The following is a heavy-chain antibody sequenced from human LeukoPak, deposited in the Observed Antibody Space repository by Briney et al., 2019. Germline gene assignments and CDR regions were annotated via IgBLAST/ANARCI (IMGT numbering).Heavy chain of an antibody. V-gene: IGHV1-18*01. CDR2: ISAYNGNT. CDR1: GYTFTSHG. CDR3: ARVVAAADYNWFDP. D-gene: IGHD6-13*01. J-gene: IGHJ5*02. Sequence: ASVKVSCKASGYTFTSHGISWVRQAPGQGLEWMGWISAYNGNTNYAQKLQGRVTMTTDTSTSTAYMELRSLRSDDTAVYYCARVVAAADYNWFDPWGQGTLVTVSS.